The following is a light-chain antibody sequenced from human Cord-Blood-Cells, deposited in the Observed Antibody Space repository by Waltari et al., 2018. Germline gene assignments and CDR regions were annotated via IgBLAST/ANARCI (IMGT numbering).Light chain of an antibody. V-gene: IGKV3-15*01. CDR2: GSS. Sequence: EIVITQSPANLAVSPGERATPSCRASQRVSNNLAWYQQKPGQAPRLLIYGSSTRATGIPARFSGSGSGTEFTLTISSLQSEDFAVYYCQQYNNWPLTFGGGTKVEIK. CDR3: QQYNNWPLT. J-gene: IGKJ4*01. CDR1: QRVSNN.